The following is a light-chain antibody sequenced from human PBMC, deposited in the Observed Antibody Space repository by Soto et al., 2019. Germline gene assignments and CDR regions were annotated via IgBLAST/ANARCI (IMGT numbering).Light chain of an antibody. CDR3: QHYSVFPLT. V-gene: IGKV3-15*01. CDR2: GAS. CDR1: QSVSSN. J-gene: IGKJ4*01. Sequence: EIVMTQSPATLSVSPGERATLSCRASQSVSSNLAWYQQKPGQAPRLLIYGASTRATGIPARFSGSGSGTEFTLTISSLQSDDFATYYCQHYSVFPLTFGGGTKVEIK.